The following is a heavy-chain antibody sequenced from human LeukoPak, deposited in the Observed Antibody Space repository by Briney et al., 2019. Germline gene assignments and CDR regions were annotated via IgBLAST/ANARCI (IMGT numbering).Heavy chain of an antibody. CDR1: GGSISSGDYY. Sequence: SQTLSLTCTVSGGSISSGDYYWSWLRQPPGTGLEWIGYIYYSGSTYYNPSLRSRVTISVDTSKNQFSLKLSSVTAADTAVYYCVGYCSGGSCYGAFDIWGQGTMDTVSS. D-gene: IGHD2-15*01. V-gene: IGHV4-30-4*01. CDR3: VGYCSGGSCYGAFDI. J-gene: IGHJ3*02. CDR2: IYYSGST.